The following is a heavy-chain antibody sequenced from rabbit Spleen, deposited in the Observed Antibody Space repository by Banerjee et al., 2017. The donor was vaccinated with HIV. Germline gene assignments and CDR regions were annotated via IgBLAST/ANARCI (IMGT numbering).Heavy chain of an antibody. CDR2: IYVGSGGNT. Sequence: QSLEESGGDLVKPGASLTLTCTASGFSLGRNYHMCWVRQAPGKGLEWIACIYVGSGGNTYYADWAKGRFTISKTSSTTMTLQMTSLTAADTATYFCARIWGLWGPGTLVTVS. CDR1: GFSLGRNYH. V-gene: IGHV1S40*01. J-gene: IGHJ4*01. D-gene: IGHD5-1*01. CDR3: ARIWGL.